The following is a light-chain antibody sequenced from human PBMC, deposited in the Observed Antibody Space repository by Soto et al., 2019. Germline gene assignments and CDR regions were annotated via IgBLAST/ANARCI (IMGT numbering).Light chain of an antibody. CDR3: QQRSSWPLT. V-gene: IGKV3-11*01. J-gene: IGKJ4*01. CDR2: DAS. CDR1: QSVSID. Sequence: EIVLTQSPATLSLSPGERATLSCRASQSVSIDLAWYQQKPGQAPRLLIYDASNRATGIPARFSGSGSGTDFSLTISSLEPEDFAFYYCQQRSSWPLTFGGGTKVDIK.